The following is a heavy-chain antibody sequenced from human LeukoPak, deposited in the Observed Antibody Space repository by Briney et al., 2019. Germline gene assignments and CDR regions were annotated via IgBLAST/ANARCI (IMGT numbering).Heavy chain of an antibody. CDR1: GGSLSGYY. CDR2: INRSGSP. Sequence: SETLSLTCAVFGGSLSGYYWSWIRQPPGKGLEWIAEINRSGSPNYNPSLKSRVTISVDTSKNQFSLKLSSVTAADTAVYHCARDYSKGFDYWGQGTLVTVSS. J-gene: IGHJ4*02. CDR3: ARDYSKGFDY. V-gene: IGHV4-34*01. D-gene: IGHD4-11*01.